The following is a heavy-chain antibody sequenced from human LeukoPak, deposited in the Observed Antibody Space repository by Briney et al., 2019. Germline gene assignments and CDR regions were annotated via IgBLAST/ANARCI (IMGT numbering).Heavy chain of an antibody. Sequence: GGSLRLSCAASGFTFSTYGMHWVRQAPGKGLEWVAVTSFDGSNQYYADSVKGRFTISRDNFKSTLLLQMSSLTAEDTAVYYCAKGIRDFSWLPSFDWWGQGIQVTVSS. CDR2: TSFDGSNQ. J-gene: IGHJ4*02. CDR1: GFTFSTYG. D-gene: IGHD3-9*01. V-gene: IGHV3-30*18. CDR3: AKGIRDFSWLPSFDW.